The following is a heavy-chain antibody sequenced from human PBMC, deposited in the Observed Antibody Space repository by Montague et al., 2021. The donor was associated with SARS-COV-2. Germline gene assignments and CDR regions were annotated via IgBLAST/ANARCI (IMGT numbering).Heavy chain of an antibody. J-gene: IGHJ3*02. D-gene: IGHD3-22*01. CDR1: GFSLSTSGVG. V-gene: IGHV2-5*02. CDR3: AHDRVTMIVVAKADAFDI. Sequence: PALVKPTQTLTLTCTFSGFSLSTSGVGVGWIRQPPGKALEGLALIYWDDDKRYSPSLKSRLTITKDTSKNQVVLTMTNMDPVDTATYYCAHDRVTMIVVAKADAFDIWGQGTMVTVSS. CDR2: IYWDDDK.